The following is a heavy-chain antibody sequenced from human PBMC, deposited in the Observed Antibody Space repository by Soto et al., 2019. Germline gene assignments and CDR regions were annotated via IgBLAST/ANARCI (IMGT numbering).Heavy chain of an antibody. Sequence: QVQLVQSGAEVKKPGASVKVSCKASGYTFTTYGISWVRQAPGQGLEWMGWISAYNGNTNYAQKFQGRVIMNTDTSTSTAYMELRSLRSDDTAVYYCATQRFVDYYGMDVWGQGTTVTVSS. CDR1: GYTFTTYG. CDR3: ATQRFVDYYGMDV. J-gene: IGHJ6*02. V-gene: IGHV1-18*01. D-gene: IGHD2-21*01. CDR2: ISAYNGNT.